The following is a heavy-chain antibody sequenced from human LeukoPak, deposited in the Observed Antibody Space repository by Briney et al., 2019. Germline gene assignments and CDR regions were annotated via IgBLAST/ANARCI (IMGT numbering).Heavy chain of an antibody. J-gene: IGHJ4*02. D-gene: IGHD1-26*01. Sequence: ASVKVSCKVSGYTLTELSMHWVRQVPGKGLEWMGGFDPEDGETIYAQKFQGRVTMTEDTSTDTAYMELSNLRSEDTAVYYCATSHGSGSPVDYWGQGTLVTVSS. CDR3: ATSHGSGSPVDY. V-gene: IGHV1-24*01. CDR2: FDPEDGET. CDR1: GYTLTELS.